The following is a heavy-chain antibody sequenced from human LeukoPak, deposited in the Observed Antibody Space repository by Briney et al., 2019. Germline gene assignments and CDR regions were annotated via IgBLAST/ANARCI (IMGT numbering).Heavy chain of an antibody. CDR3: AKIYGSGSYYTFDY. Sequence: GGSLRLSCAASGFTFSSYAMSWVRQAPGKGLEWVSAISGSGGSTYYADSVKGRFTISRDNSKNTLYLQMNSLRAADTAVYYCAKIYGSGSYYTFDYWGQGTLVTVSS. CDR1: GFTFSSYA. V-gene: IGHV3-23*01. D-gene: IGHD3-10*01. CDR2: ISGSGGST. J-gene: IGHJ4*02.